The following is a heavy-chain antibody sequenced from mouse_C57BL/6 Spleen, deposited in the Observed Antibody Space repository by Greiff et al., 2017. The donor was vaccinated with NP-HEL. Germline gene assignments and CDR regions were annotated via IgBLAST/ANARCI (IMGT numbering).Heavy chain of an antibody. J-gene: IGHJ1*03. CDR2: IYPGSGST. D-gene: IGHD2-5*01. Sequence: QVHVKQPGAELVKPGASVKMSCKASGYTFTSYWITWVKQRPGQGLEWIGDIYPGSGSTNYNEKFKSKATLTVDTSSSTAYMQLSSLTSEDSAVYYCAPHYSNYEYFDVWGTGTTVTVSS. CDR1: GYTFTSYW. CDR3: APHYSNYEYFDV. V-gene: IGHV1-55*01.